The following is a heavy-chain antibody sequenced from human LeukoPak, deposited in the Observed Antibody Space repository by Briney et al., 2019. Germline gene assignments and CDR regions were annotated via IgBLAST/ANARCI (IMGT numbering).Heavy chain of an antibody. Sequence: ASVKVSCKASGYTFTSYGISWVRQAPGQGLEWMGWISAYNGNTNYAQKLQGRVTMTTDTSTSTAYMELRSLRSDDTAVYYCARGGIVAVPAAMIQDYYYYYMDVWGKGTTVTVSS. CDR1: GYTFTSYG. D-gene: IGHD2-2*01. V-gene: IGHV1-18*01. CDR3: ARGGIVAVPAAMIQDYYYYYMDV. CDR2: ISAYNGNT. J-gene: IGHJ6*03.